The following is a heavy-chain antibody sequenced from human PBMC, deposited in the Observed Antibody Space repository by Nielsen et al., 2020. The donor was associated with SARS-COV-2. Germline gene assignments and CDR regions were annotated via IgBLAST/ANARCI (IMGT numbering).Heavy chain of an antibody. J-gene: IGHJ4*02. V-gene: IGHV4-34*01. CDR2: INHSGST. CDR1: GGSFSGYY. CDR3: ARGRGPSRGLGY. Sequence: SETLSLTCAVYGGSFSGYYWSWIRQPPGKGLEWIGEINHSGSTNYNPSLKGRVTISVDTSKNQFSLKLSSVTAADTAVYYCARGRGPSRGLGYWGQGTLVTVSS. D-gene: IGHD2-2*01.